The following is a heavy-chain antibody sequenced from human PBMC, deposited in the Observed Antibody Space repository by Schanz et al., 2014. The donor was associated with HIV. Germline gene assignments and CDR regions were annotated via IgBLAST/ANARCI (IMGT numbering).Heavy chain of an antibody. CDR2: LWFDGSNK. D-gene: IGHD4-4*01. CDR1: GFTFNAYG. Sequence: VHLVESGGGVVQPGRSQRLSCVTSGFTFNAYGMHWLRQAPGKGLEWVAGLWFDGSNKQYGDSVKGRFTISSDSSKKTVYLEMNSLRADDTGLYYCARIPDYRNSGHADSWGQGTLVTVSS. V-gene: IGHV3-33*01. J-gene: IGHJ4*02. CDR3: ARIPDYRNSGHADS.